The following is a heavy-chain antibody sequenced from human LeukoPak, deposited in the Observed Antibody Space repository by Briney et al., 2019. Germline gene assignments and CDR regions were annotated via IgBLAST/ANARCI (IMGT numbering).Heavy chain of an antibody. CDR3: ARIILTPRGYEDY. CDR1: GGTFSSST. V-gene: IGHV1-69*02. D-gene: IGHD3-9*01. J-gene: IGHJ4*02. CDR2: IIPILGIA. Sequence: GASVKVSCKASGGTFSSSTISWVRQAPGQGLEWMGRIIPILGIANYAQKFQGRVTITADKSTSTAYMELSSLRSEDTAVYYCARIILTPRGYEDYWGQGTLVTVSS.